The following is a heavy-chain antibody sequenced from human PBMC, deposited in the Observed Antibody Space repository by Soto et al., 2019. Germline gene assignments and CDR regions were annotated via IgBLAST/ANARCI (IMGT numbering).Heavy chain of an antibody. J-gene: IGHJ4*02. CDR1: RFTFSSSK. V-gene: IGHV3-48*01. CDR3: LSGWPVI. CDR2: ITSGGTTM. Sequence: GGSLRLSCAASRFTFSSSKMHWVRQAPGKGLEWVSSITSGGTTMYYADSVKGRFTISRDDALNSLYLQMNSLRVEDTAVYYCLSGWPVIWGQGTLVTVSS.